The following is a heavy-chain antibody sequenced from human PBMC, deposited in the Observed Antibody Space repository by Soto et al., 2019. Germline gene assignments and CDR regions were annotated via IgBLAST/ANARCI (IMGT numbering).Heavy chain of an antibody. Sequence: ASVKVSCKASGYTFTDYGISWVRQAPGQGLEWMGWISAYNANTNHAQKLQGRVTMTTDTSTSTAYMELGSLRSDDTAVYYCARDLCSGSRCYAGSPKFDYWGQGTLVTVSS. V-gene: IGHV1-18*01. CDR1: GYTFTDYG. J-gene: IGHJ4*02. CDR3: ARDLCSGSRCYAGSPKFDY. D-gene: IGHD2-2*01. CDR2: ISAYNANT.